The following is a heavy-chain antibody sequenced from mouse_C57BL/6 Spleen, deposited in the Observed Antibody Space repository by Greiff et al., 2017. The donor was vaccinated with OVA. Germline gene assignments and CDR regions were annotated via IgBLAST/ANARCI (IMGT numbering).Heavy chain of an antibody. V-gene: IGHV1-42*01. CDR1: GYSFTGYY. Sequence: VQLQQSGPELVKPGASVKITCKASGYSFTGYYMNWVKQSPEKSLEWIGEINPSTGGTTYNQKFKDKATLPVDKSSSTAYMQLKRLTAEDSAVDYCARSREIYYDYDEAYWGQGTLVTVAA. CDR2: INPSTGGT. CDR3: ARSREIYYDYDEAY. D-gene: IGHD2-4*01. J-gene: IGHJ3*01.